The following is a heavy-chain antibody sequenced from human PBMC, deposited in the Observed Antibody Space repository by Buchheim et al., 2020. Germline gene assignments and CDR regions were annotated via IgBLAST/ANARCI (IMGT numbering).Heavy chain of an antibody. J-gene: IGHJ4*02. V-gene: IGHV4-39*01. CDR3: ATGLRFLEWLLSN. Sequence: QLQLQESGPGLVKPSETLSLTCTVSGGSISSSSYYWGWIRQPPGKGLEWIGSIYYSGSTYYNPSLKSRVTLSVDTPKNQFSLKLSSVTAADTAVYYCATGLRFLEWLLSNWGQGTL. CDR1: GGSISSSSYY. CDR2: IYYSGST. D-gene: IGHD3-3*01.